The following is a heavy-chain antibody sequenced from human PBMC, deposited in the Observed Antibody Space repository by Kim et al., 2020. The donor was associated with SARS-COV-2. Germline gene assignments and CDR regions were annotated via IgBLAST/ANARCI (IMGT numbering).Heavy chain of an antibody. Sequence: ASVKVSCKASGYTDTKYGISWVRQAPGQGLEWMGWISAYNGKTNYAQKVQGRVTMTIDTPTSTAYMGLRSLRSDDTAGYYCARGGLTPVDYWGQGTLVTVSS. V-gene: IGHV1-18*01. CDR2: ISAYNGKT. D-gene: IGHD2-15*01. CDR3: ARGGLTPVDY. J-gene: IGHJ4*02. CDR1: GYTDTKYG.